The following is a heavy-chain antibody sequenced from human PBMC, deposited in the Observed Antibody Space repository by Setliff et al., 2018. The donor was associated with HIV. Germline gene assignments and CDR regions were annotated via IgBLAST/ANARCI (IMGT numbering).Heavy chain of an antibody. V-gene: IGHV4-4*07. D-gene: IGHD4-17*01. CDR2: IYTSGST. CDR1: GGSISSYY. Sequence: SETLSLTCTVSGGSISSYYWSWIRQPAGKGLEWIGRIYTSGSTNYNPSLKSRVTMSVDTSKNQFSLKLSSVTAADTAVYYCARDLPNDYGGNRYAFDIWGQGTMVTVSS. CDR3: ARDLPNDYGGNRYAFDI. J-gene: IGHJ3*02.